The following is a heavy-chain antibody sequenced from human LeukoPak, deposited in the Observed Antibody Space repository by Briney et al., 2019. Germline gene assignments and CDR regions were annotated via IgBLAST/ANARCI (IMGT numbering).Heavy chain of an antibody. CDR3: ASIYSSGWYGDAFDI. J-gene: IGHJ3*02. CDR1: GYTFISYD. V-gene: IGHV1-8*01. D-gene: IGHD6-19*01. CDR2: MNPNSGNT. Sequence: ASVKVSCKASGYTFISYDINWVRQATGQGLEWMGWMNPNSGNTGYAQKFQGRVTMTRNTSISTAYMELSSLRSEDTAVYYCASIYSSGWYGDAFDIWGQGTMVTVSS.